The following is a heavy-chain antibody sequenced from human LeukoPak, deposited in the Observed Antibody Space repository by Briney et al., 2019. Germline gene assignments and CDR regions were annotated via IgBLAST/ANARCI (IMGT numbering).Heavy chain of an antibody. J-gene: IGHJ4*02. CDR3: AKGNEDIVTTIIDY. CDR1: GFTFSSYA. V-gene: IGHV3-23*01. CDR2: ISGSGGST. Sequence: GGSLRLSCAASGFTFSSYAMSWVRQAPGKGLEWVSAISGSGGSTYYADSVKGRFTISRDNSKNTLYLQMNSLRAEDTAVYYCAKGNEDIVTTIIDYWGQGTLVTVSS. D-gene: IGHD5-12*01.